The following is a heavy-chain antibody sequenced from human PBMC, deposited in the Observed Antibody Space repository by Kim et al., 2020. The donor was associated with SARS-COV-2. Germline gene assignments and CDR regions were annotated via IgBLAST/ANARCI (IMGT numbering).Heavy chain of an antibody. Sequence: TYYHPSLKSRVTITVDTSKNQFSLRRSSVTAADTAVYYCARREYYDLLDYWGQGTLVTVSS. V-gene: IGHV4-39*01. CDR2: T. CDR3: ARREYYDLLDY. J-gene: IGHJ4*02. D-gene: IGHD3-22*01.